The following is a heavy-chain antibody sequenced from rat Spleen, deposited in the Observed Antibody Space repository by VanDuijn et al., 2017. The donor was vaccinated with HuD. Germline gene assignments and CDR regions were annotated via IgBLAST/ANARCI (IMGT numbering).Heavy chain of an antibody. D-gene: IGHD3-1*01. Sequence: EVQLVGSGGGLVQPGNSLKLSCAASGFTFSDYAMAWVRQAPTKGLEWVAYISYDGGSTYYRDPVKGRFTISRDNAKSTLYLQMDSLRSEDTATYYCARQGGRPPFDYWGQGVMVTVSS. CDR2: ISYDGGST. J-gene: IGHJ2*01. V-gene: IGHV5S23*01. CDR1: GFTFSDYA. CDR3: ARQGGRPPFDY.